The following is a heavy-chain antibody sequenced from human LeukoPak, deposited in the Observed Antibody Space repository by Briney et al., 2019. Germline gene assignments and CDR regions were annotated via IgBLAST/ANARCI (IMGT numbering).Heavy chain of an antibody. CDR2: IYSGGTT. Sequence: PGGSLRLSCAASGFTVTSNYMSWVRQAPGKGLEWVSVIYSGGTTYYADSVKGRFTISRDNSKNTLYFQMNSLRAEDTAVYYCARSGGRGYYPHYFDYWGRGTLVTVSS. D-gene: IGHD3-22*01. CDR1: GFTVTSNY. V-gene: IGHV3-53*01. J-gene: IGHJ4*02. CDR3: ARSGGRGYYPHYFDY.